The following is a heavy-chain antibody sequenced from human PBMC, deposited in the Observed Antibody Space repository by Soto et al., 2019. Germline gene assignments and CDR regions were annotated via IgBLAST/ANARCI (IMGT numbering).Heavy chain of an antibody. CDR2: ISSSSSTI. CDR1: GFTFSSYS. J-gene: IGHJ6*03. V-gene: IGHV3-48*01. CDR3: ARDPNYYYMDV. Sequence: GSLRLSCAASGFTFSSYSMNWFRQAPGKGLEWVSYISSSSSTIYYADSVKGRFTISRDNAKNSLYLQMNSLRAEDTAVYYCARDPNYYYMDVWGKGTTVTVSS.